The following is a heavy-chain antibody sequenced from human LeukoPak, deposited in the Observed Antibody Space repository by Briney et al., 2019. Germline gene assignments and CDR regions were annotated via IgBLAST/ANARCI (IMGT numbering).Heavy chain of an antibody. J-gene: IGHJ4*02. CDR1: GGSISSSSYY. Sequence: SETLSLTFTVSGGSISSSSYYWGWIRQPPGKGLEWIGSIYYSGSTYYNPSLKSRVTISVDTSKNQFSLKLSSVTAADTAVYYCARSSYGDFWFDYWGQGTLVTVSS. D-gene: IGHD3/OR15-3a*01. CDR2: IYYSGST. CDR3: ARSSYGDFWFDY. V-gene: IGHV4-39*01.